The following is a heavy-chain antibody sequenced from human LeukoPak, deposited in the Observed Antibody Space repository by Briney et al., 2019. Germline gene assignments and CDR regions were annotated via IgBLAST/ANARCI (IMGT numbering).Heavy chain of an antibody. CDR2: ISSSGSTI. Sequence: VGSLRLSCAASGFTFSSYEMNWVRQAPGKGLEWVSYISSSGSTIYYADSVKGRFTISRDNAKNSLYLQMNSLRAEDTAVYYCAREFTWGSYYYYYMDVWGKGTTVTVSS. CDR3: AREFTWGSYYYYYMDV. J-gene: IGHJ6*03. D-gene: IGHD7-27*01. CDR1: GFTFSSYE. V-gene: IGHV3-48*03.